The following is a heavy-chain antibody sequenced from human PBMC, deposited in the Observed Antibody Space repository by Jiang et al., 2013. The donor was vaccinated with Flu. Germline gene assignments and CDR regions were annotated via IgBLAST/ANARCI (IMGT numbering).Heavy chain of an antibody. D-gene: IGHD3-22*01. Sequence: SGAEVKKPGASVKVSCKASGYTFTTYAISWVRQAPGQGLEWMGGISAYNGYTNYAEKFQGRVIMTTDTSTSTAYMELRSLRSDDTAVYYCAIDDSSGYYKYWGQGTLVTVSS. CDR3: AIDDSSGYYKY. J-gene: IGHJ4*02. CDR1: GYTFTTYA. CDR2: ISAYNGYT. V-gene: IGHV1-18*01.